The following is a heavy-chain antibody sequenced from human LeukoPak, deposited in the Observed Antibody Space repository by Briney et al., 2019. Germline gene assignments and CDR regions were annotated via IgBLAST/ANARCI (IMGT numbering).Heavy chain of an antibody. CDR2: IKQDGSEK. CDR1: GFTFSTYW. D-gene: IGHD3-22*01. J-gene: IGHJ4*02. Sequence: TGGSLRLSCAASGFTFSTYWMNWVRQAPGKGLEWVANIKQDGSEKYYVDSMKGRFTISRDNAKNSLFLQMNSLRAEDTAVYFCARGDLSDDSWYSGGCWGQGTLVTVSS. V-gene: IGHV3-7*03. CDR3: ARGDLSDDSWYSGGC.